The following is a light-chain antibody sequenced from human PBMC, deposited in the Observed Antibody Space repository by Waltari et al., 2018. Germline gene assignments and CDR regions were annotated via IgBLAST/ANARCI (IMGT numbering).Light chain of an antibody. J-gene: IGLJ2*01. CDR1: SSDSGGYNY. CDR2: DVS. V-gene: IGLV2-14*03. Sequence: QSALTQPASVSGSPGQSITISCIGTSSDSGGYNYVSWYQQHTGKVHKLMIYDVSNRPSGFSNRVSASKSGNTAALTISGLQAEDEADYYCSSFASNRDVLFGGGTKLTVL. CDR3: SSFASNRDVL.